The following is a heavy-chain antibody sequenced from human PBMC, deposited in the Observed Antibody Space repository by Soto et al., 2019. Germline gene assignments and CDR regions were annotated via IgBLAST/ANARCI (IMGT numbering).Heavy chain of an antibody. D-gene: IGHD3-10*01. J-gene: IGHJ6*02. CDR3: ARDVLARGTGYYYYGMDV. CDR1: GYTFTGYY. V-gene: IGHV1-2*04. Sequence: ASVKVSCKASGYTFTGYYMHWVRQAPGQGLEWMGWINPNSGGTNYAQKFQGWVTMTRDTSISTAYMELSRLRSDDTAVYYCARDVLARGTGYYYYGMDVWGQGTTVTVSS. CDR2: INPNSGGT.